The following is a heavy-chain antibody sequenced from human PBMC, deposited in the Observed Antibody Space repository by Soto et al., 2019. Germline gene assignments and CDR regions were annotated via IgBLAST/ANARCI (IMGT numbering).Heavy chain of an antibody. Sequence: QVQLVQSGAEVKKPGASVKVSCKASGYTFTSYGFSWVRQAPGQGLEWMGWITAFSGNTKYAQRLQGRVTMTTDTATSTTYMELRSLRSDDTAVYYCARVLRIATAGDAFDIWGQGTIVTVSS. D-gene: IGHD6-13*01. CDR1: GYTFTSYG. V-gene: IGHV1-18*01. J-gene: IGHJ3*02. CDR2: ITAFSGNT. CDR3: ARVLRIATAGDAFDI.